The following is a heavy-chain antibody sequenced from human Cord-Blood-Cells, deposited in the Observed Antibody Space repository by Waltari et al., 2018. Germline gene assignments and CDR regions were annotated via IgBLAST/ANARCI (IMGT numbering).Heavy chain of an antibody. V-gene: IGHV1-69*01. J-gene: IGHJ4*02. CDR2: IIPIFGTA. CDR1: GGTFSSYA. CDR3: ARDISPYCSSTSCYYGY. D-gene: IGHD2-2*01. Sequence: QVQLVLSGAEVKKPGPSVKVSCKASGGTFSSYAMSWLRQAPGQGLEWMGGIIPIFGTANYAQKFQGRVTITADESTSTAYMELSSLRSEDTAVYYCARDISPYCSSTSCYYGYWGQGTLVTVSS.